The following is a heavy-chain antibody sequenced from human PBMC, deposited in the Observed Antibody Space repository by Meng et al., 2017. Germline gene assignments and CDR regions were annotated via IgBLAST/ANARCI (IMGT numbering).Heavy chain of an antibody. V-gene: IGHV4-4*02. CDR1: GGSISSSNW. D-gene: IGHD3-22*01. Sequence: GPPQAAGPGLGEPSGTLSLTCAVSGGSISSSNWWSWVRQPPGKGLEWIGEIYHSGSTNYNPSLKSRVTISVDKSKNQFSLKLSSVTAADTAVYYCARAYDSSGYYPTVGIYWGQGTLVTVSS. CDR3: ARAYDSSGYYPTVGIY. J-gene: IGHJ4*02. CDR2: IYHSGST.